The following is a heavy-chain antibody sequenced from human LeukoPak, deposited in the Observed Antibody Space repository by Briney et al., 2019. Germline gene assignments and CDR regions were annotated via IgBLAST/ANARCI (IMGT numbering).Heavy chain of an antibody. D-gene: IGHD2-2*02. Sequence: GGSLRLSCVASGFTFSSYGMHWVRQAPGKGLEWVAVIWYDGSNKYYADSVKGRFTISRDNSKNTLYLQMNSLRAEDTAVYYCARDEYCSSTSCYTRFDAFDIWGQGTMVTVSS. CDR1: GFTFSSYG. V-gene: IGHV3-33*01. J-gene: IGHJ3*02. CDR3: ARDEYCSSTSCYTRFDAFDI. CDR2: IWYDGSNK.